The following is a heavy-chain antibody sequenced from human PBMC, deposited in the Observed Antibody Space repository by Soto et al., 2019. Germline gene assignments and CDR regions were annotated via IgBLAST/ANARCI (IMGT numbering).Heavy chain of an antibody. CDR2: IYSGGSA. CDR1: GFTVSSNY. J-gene: IGHJ4*02. D-gene: IGHD5-18*01. CDR3: ARHGYRYPGGNFDY. V-gene: IGHV3-66*04. Sequence: EVQLVESGGGLVQPGGSLRLSCAASGFTVSSNYMSWVRQAPGKGLEWVSVIYSGGSAYYADSVKGRFTISRDNSKNTLYLQMNSLRAEDTDVYHCARHGYRYPGGNFDYWGQGTLVTVSS.